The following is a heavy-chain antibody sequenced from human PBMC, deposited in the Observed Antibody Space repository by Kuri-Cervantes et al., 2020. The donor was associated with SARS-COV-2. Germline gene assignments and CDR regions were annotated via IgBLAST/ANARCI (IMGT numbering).Heavy chain of an antibody. CDR3: ARGLDFWGGYYGMDV. Sequence: ASVKVSCKASGYTFTSYYMHWVRQAPGQGLEWMGIINPSGGSTSYAQKFQGRVTMTRDTSTSTVYMELSSLRSDDTAVYYCARGLDFWGGYYGMDVWGQGTTVTVSS. J-gene: IGHJ6*02. V-gene: IGHV1-46*01. D-gene: IGHD3-3*01. CDR2: INPSGGST. CDR1: GYTFTSYY.